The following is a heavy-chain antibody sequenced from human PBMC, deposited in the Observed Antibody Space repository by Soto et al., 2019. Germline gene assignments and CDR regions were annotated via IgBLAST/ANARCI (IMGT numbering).Heavy chain of an antibody. CDR1: GGSFSGYY. CDR2: ISHSGST. CDR3: ARGTGSYGPGGY. D-gene: IGHD3-10*01. V-gene: IGHV4-34*01. J-gene: IGHJ4*02. Sequence: SETLSLTCVVYGGSFSGYYWNWIRQPPGKGLEWIGEISHSGSTYYSPSLRSRVTMSLDTSNNHFSFKLRFVTAADTAVYYCARGTGSYGPGGYWAQGTPVTVSS.